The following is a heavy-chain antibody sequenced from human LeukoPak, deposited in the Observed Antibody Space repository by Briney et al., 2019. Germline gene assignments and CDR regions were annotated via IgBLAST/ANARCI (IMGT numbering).Heavy chain of an antibody. Sequence: ASLKLSCKASGYTFTGYYMHWVRQAPGQGLEWMGWINHNSGGTNYAQKFQGRVTMTRDTSISTAYMELSRLRSDDTAVYYCARWVDSSGYYGYFDYWGQGTLVTVSS. CDR2: INHNSGGT. D-gene: IGHD3-22*01. CDR3: ARWVDSSGYYGYFDY. J-gene: IGHJ4*02. CDR1: GYTFTGYY. V-gene: IGHV1-2*02.